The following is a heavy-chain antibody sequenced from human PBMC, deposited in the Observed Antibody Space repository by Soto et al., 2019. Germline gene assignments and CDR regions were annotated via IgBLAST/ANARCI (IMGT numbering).Heavy chain of an antibody. CDR1: GFTVSSNY. CDR2: IYSGGST. Sequence: PGGSLRLSCAASGFTVSSNYMSWVRQAPGKGLEWVSVIYSGGSTYYADSVKGRFTISRHNSKNTLYLQMNSLRAEDTAVYYCARGPYGSGSYPYDYWGQGTLVTVSS. J-gene: IGHJ4*02. D-gene: IGHD3-10*01. CDR3: ARGPYGSGSYPYDY. V-gene: IGHV3-53*04.